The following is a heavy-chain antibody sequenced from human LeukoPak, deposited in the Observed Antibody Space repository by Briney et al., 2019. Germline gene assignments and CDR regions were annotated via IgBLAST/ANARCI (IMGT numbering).Heavy chain of an antibody. D-gene: IGHD3-16*02. CDR3: ARSARVSSKIGEH. J-gene: IGHJ1*01. CDR1: GYTFTGYY. CDR2: INPNSGGT. Sequence: ASVKVSCKASGYTFTGYYMHWVRQAPGQGLEWMGWINPNSGGTSYAQKFQGRVTMTRDTSISTAYMELSRLRSDDTAVYYCARSARVSSKIGEHWGQGTLVTVSS. V-gene: IGHV1-2*02.